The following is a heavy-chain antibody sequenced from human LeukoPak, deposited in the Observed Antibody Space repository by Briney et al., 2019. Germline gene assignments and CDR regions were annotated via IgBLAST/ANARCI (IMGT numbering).Heavy chain of an antibody. Sequence: VKPSETLSLTCTVSGGSISSSSYYWGWIRQPPGKGLEWIGSIYYSGSTYYNPSLKSRVTISVDTSKNQFSLKLSSVTAADTAVYYCARAYNWNAGETYYYYYYYMDVWGKGTTVTVSS. V-gene: IGHV4-39*01. D-gene: IGHD1-20*01. CDR2: IYYSGST. CDR1: GGSISSSSYY. J-gene: IGHJ6*03. CDR3: ARAYNWNAGETYYYYYYYMDV.